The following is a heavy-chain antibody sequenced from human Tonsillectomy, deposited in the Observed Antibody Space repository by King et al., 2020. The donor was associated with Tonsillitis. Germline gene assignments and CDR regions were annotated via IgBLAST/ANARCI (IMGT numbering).Heavy chain of an antibody. Sequence: VQLVESGGGLVKPGGSLRLSCAASGFTFSNAWMNWVRQAPGKGLEWVGRIKSKTDGGTTDYAAPVKGRFTISRDDSKNTLYLQMNSLKTEDTAVYYCTTWRLAPRYCSSTSCYGDFDYWGQGTLVTVSS. J-gene: IGHJ4*02. CDR2: IKSKTDGGTT. V-gene: IGHV3-15*07. CDR1: GFTFSNAW. CDR3: TTWRLAPRYCSSTSCYGDFDY. D-gene: IGHD2-2*01.